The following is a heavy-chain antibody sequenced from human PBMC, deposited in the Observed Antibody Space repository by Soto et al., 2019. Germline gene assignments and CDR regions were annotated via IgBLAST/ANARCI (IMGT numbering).Heavy chain of an antibody. V-gene: IGHV4-38-2*02. CDR3: ARDSSGYYWFDP. CDR2: IYHSGTT. D-gene: IGHD3-22*01. CDR1: GFSISSGYF. J-gene: IGHJ5*02. Sequence: PSETLSLTCAVSGFSISSGYFLGWILQPPGKGPEWLGSIYHSGTTYYNPSVKGRVTISVDTSKNQFSLKMSSVTAADTAVYYCARDSSGYYWFDPWGQGTLVTVSS.